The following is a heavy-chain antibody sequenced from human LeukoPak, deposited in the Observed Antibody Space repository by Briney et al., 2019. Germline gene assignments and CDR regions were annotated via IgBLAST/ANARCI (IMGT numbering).Heavy chain of an antibody. D-gene: IGHD2-15*01. CDR2: IRSRANSYVT. CDR1: GFTFSGSA. Sequence: GGSLRLSCAASGFTFSGSAMHWVRQASGKGLEWVGRIRSRANSYVTAYAASAEGRFIISRDDSKNTAYLQMNSLKTEDTAVYYCTRHSDRYCSGAGCYVNYFYGLDVWGQGTTVTVS. J-gene: IGHJ6*02. V-gene: IGHV3-73*01. CDR3: TRHSDRYCSGAGCYVNYFYGLDV.